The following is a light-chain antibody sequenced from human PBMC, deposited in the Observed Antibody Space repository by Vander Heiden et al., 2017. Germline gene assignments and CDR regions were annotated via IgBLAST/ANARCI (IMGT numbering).Light chain of an antibody. CDR1: QSVSSSY. CDR3: QQYGSSPLYT. V-gene: IGKV3-20*01. Sequence: EIVLTQSPGTLSLSPGERATLSCRASQSVSSSYLAWYQQKLGQAPRLLIYGASSRATGIPDRFSGSGYGTDFTLTISRLEPEDFAVYYCQQYGSSPLYTFGQGTKLEIK. J-gene: IGKJ2*01. CDR2: GAS.